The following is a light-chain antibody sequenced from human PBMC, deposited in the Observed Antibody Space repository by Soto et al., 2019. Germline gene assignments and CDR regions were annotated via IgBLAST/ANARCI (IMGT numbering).Light chain of an antibody. CDR1: QNIRSS. Sequence: EVAMTQPPASLSASPGERVTLSYRASQNIRSSLAWYQQRPGQAPMLLIYDASTRATGIPPTFSGGGSGTEFTVTISSLQSEDFAMYYCQQYDIWPPYTFGQGTKGEF. CDR2: DAS. V-gene: IGKV3D-15*01. J-gene: IGKJ2*01. CDR3: QQYDIWPPYT.